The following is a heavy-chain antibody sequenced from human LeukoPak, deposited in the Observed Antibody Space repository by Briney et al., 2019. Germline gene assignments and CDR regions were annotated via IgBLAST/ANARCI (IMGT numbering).Heavy chain of an antibody. D-gene: IGHD6-19*01. J-gene: IGHJ5*02. V-gene: IGHV4-38-2*02. CDR3: ARVDYSGWYRWFDP. CDR1: GYSISSGYY. CDR2: IYHRVST. Sequence: SETLSLTCTVSGYSISSGYYWGWIRQPPGKGLELIGSIYHRVSTYYNPSLKSRVTISVDTSKNQFSLKLNSVTAADTAVYYCARVDYSGWYRWFDPWGQGTLVTVSS.